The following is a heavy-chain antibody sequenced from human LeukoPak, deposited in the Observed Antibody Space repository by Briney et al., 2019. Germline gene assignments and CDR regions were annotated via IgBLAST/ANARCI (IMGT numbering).Heavy chain of an antibody. J-gene: IGHJ4*02. D-gene: IGHD3-22*01. Sequence: PGGSLRLSCAASGFTLSSYPMTWVRQAPGKGLQWVSLYDRGSLDTYYADSVRGRFTVSRDNDKNTLYLQMNSLRAEDTAVYYCARPAYASSGPKYYFDHWGQGILVTVSS. CDR2: YDRGSLDT. V-gene: IGHV3-23*01. CDR3: ARPAYASSGPKYYFDH. CDR1: GFTLSSYP.